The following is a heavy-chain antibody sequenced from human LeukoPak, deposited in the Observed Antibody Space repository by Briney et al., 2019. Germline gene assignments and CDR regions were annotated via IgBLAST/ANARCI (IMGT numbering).Heavy chain of an antibody. CDR1: GFTFSSYS. CDR3: AKDLLFDYYGSPGWSGDAFDI. V-gene: IGHV3-48*01. D-gene: IGHD3-10*01. Sequence: GGSLRLSCAASGFTFSSYSMNWVRQAPGKGPEWIAYVTSSSRTIYYADSVKGRFTISRDNAKSSLYLQLDSLRAEDTAVYYCAKDLLFDYYGSPGWSGDAFDIWGQGTMVTVSS. CDR2: VTSSSRTI. J-gene: IGHJ3*02.